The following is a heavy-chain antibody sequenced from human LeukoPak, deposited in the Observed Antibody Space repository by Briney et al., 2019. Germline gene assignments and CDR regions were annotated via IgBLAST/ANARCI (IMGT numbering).Heavy chain of an antibody. CDR3: ARMGGSFQLEYLQH. CDR2: IYSGGST. Sequence: GGSLRLSCAASGFTVSSNYMSWVRQAPGKGLEWVSVIYSGGSTYYADSVKGRFTISRDNSKNTLYLQMNSLRAEDTAVYYCARMGGSFQLEYLQHWGQGTLVTVSS. J-gene: IGHJ1*01. D-gene: IGHD1-26*01. CDR1: GFTVSSNY. V-gene: IGHV3-53*01.